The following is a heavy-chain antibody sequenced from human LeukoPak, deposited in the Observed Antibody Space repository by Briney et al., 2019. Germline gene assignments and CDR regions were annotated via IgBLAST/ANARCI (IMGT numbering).Heavy chain of an antibody. CDR2: IYTSGST. CDR3: ARRTMQYYYDSSGYLYYFDY. V-gene: IGHV4-61*02. D-gene: IGHD3-22*01. CDR1: GGSISSGSYY. Sequence: IPSETLSLTCTVSGGSISSGSYYWSWIRQPAGKGLEWIGRIYTSGSTNYNPSLKSRVTISVDTSKNQFSLKLSSVTAADTAVYYCARRTMQYYYDSSGYLYYFDYWGQGTLVTVSS. J-gene: IGHJ4*02.